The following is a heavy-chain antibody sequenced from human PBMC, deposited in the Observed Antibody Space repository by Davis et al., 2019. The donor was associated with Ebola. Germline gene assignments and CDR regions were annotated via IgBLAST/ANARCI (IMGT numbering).Heavy chain of an antibody. V-gene: IGHV3-7*01. CDR2: IKQDGSEK. J-gene: IGHJ6*02. CDR3: ARWPTIFGLVIIGYYGMDV. CDR1: GFTFSSYW. Sequence: GESLKISCAASGFTFSSYWMSWVRQAPGKGLEWVANIKQDGSEKYYVDSVKGRFTISRDNAKNSLYLQMNSLRAEDTAVYYCARWPTIFGLVIIGYYGMDVWGQGTTVTVSS. D-gene: IGHD3-3*01.